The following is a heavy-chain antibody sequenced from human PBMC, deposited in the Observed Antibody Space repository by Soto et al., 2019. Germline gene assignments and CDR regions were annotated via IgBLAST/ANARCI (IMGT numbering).Heavy chain of an antibody. CDR2: ISYDGSNK. Sequence: GGSLRLSCAASGFTFSSYAMHWVRQAPGKGLEWVAVISYDGSNKYYADSVKGRFTISRDNSKNTLYLQMNSLRAEDTAVYYCARALPRNYYDSSGPDYWGQGTLVTVSS. D-gene: IGHD3-22*01. V-gene: IGHV3-30-3*01. CDR3: ARALPRNYYDSSGPDY. CDR1: GFTFSSYA. J-gene: IGHJ4*02.